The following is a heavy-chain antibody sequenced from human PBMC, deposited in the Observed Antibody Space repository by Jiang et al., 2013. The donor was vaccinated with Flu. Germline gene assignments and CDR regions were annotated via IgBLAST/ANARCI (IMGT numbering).Heavy chain of an antibody. CDR2: ISSSGNTI. J-gene: IGHJ4*02. Sequence: VQLVESGGGLVKPEGSLRLSCAASGFTFSDSYMSWFRQAPGKGLEWVSYISSSGNTIYYADSVKGRFTISRDSAKNSLYLQMDSLRAEDTAVYFCAKDGGFSYGFFFDYWGQGTLVTVSS. V-gene: IGHV3-11*01. CDR1: GFTFSDSY. D-gene: IGHD5-18*01. CDR3: AKDGGFSYGFFFDY.